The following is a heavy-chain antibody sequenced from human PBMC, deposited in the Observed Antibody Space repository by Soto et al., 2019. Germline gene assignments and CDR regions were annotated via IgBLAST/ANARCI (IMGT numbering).Heavy chain of an antibody. V-gene: IGHV4-59*01. CDR3: ARDLWGYCGTDCYPLDV. CDR2: MYNTGST. D-gene: IGHD2-21*02. Sequence: SETLSLTCTVSGGSISRYYWSWIRQPPGKGLEWIGYMYNTGSTVYNPSFKSRVTISVDTSKNQFSLKLNSVTAADTAVYYCARDLWGYCGTDCYPLDVWGQGTTVTRLL. CDR1: GGSISRYY. J-gene: IGHJ6*02.